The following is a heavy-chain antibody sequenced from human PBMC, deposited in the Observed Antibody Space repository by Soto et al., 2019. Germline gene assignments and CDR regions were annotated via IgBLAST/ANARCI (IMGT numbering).Heavy chain of an antibody. J-gene: IGHJ4*02. CDR3: ATGRGSGWALYFAN. D-gene: IGHD6-19*01. V-gene: IGHV3-23*01. CDR2: IRDTGAST. CDR1: GFTFKESA. Sequence: EVRLLEAGGGLKQPGGSLRLSCAASGFTFKESAMNWVRQAPGKGLEWVASIRDTGASTCYAESVRGRLSISRDNSMNILYLQMTSLRGEDTAVYYCATGRGSGWALYFANWGQGALVTVAA.